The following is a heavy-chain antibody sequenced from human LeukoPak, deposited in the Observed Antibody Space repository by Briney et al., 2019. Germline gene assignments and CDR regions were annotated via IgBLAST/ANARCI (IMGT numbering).Heavy chain of an antibody. Sequence: GGSLRLSCAASGFTFSAHGMNWVRQSPGRGLEWVSGIGGSGGFITYYADSVKGRFTVSRDNAKNSLYLQMNSLRAEDTAVYYCARDRAWGNDAFDIWGQGTMVTVSS. CDR3: ARDRAWGNDAFDI. V-gene: IGHV3-23*01. CDR2: IGGSGGFIT. CDR1: GFTFSAHG. D-gene: IGHD3-16*01. J-gene: IGHJ3*02.